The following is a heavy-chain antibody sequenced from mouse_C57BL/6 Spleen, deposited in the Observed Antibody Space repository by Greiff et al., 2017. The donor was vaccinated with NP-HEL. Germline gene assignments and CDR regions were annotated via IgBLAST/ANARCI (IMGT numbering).Heavy chain of an antibody. D-gene: IGHD1-1*01. CDR2: ISSGSSTI. CDR1: GFTFSDYG. Sequence: EVQLVESGGGLVKPGGSLKLSCAASGFTFSDYGMHWVRQAPEKGLEWVAYISSGSSTIYYADTVKGRFTISRDNAKNTLFLQLTSLRSEETAMYYCARTTSYAMDYWGQGTSVTVSS. CDR3: ARTTSYAMDY. J-gene: IGHJ4*01. V-gene: IGHV5-17*01.